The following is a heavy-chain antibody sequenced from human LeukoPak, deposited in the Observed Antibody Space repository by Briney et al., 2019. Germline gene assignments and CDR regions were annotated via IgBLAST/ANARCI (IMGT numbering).Heavy chain of an antibody. V-gene: IGHV3-30*03. Sequence: GGSLRLSCAASGFTFSSYGMHWVRQAPGKGLEWVAVISYDGSNKYYADSVKGRFTISRDNSKNTLYLQMNSLRAEDTAVYYCARGPNDYSKGRAFDIWGQGTMVTVSS. CDR1: GFTFSSYG. CDR2: ISYDGSNK. J-gene: IGHJ3*02. CDR3: ARGPNDYSKGRAFDI. D-gene: IGHD4-11*01.